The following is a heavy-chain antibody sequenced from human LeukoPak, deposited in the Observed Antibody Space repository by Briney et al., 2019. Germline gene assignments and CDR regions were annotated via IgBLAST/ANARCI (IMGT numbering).Heavy chain of an antibody. Sequence: PGGSLRLSCAASGFSFSSYAMSWVRQAPGKGLEGVSAIVGSGGNMYYADSVKGRFTISRDNSKNTLYLQMNSLRAEDTAVYYCAKPNSIISTGLYYFDYWGQGTLVTVSS. CDR2: IVGSGGNM. CDR1: GFSFSSYA. V-gene: IGHV3-23*01. J-gene: IGHJ4*02. D-gene: IGHD6-19*01. CDR3: AKPNSIISTGLYYFDY.